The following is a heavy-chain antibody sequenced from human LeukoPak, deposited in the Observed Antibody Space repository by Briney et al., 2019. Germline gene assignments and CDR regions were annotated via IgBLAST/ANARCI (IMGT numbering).Heavy chain of an antibody. CDR1: GFTFSSYA. CDR3: ASSDYGDSGGFDY. D-gene: IGHD4-17*01. V-gene: IGHV3-30-3*01. J-gene: IGHJ4*02. Sequence: GRSLRLSCAASGFTFSSYAMHWVRQAPGKGLEWVAVISYDGSNKYYADSVKGRFTISRDNSKNTLYLQMNSLRAEDTAVYYCASSDYGDSGGFDYWGQRTLVTVSS. CDR2: ISYDGSNK.